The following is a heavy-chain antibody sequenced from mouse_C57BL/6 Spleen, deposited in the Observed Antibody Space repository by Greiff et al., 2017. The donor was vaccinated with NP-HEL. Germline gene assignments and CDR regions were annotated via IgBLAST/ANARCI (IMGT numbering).Heavy chain of an antibody. CDR1: GYSITSGYY. V-gene: IGHV3-6*01. J-gene: IGHJ2*01. CDR2: ISYDGSN. Sequence: DVKLQESGPGLVKPSQSLSLTCSVTGYSITSGYYWNWIRQFPGNKLEWMGYISYDGSNNYNPSLKNRISITRDTSKNQFFLKLNSVTTEDTATYYCARVTGIYFDYWGQGSTLTVSS. CDR3: ARVTGIYFDY. D-gene: IGHD4-1*01.